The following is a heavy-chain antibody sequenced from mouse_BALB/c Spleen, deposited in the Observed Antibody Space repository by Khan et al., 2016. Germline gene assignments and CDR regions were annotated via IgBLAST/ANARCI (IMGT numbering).Heavy chain of an antibody. CDR1: GYTFTSYH. CDR3: TREGAFAY. V-gene: IGHV1S81*02. J-gene: IGHJ3*01. CDR2: NNPSSGDT. Sequence: QVQLQQPGAELVKPGASVKLSCKASGYTFTSYHLYWVKQRPGQGLEWIGGNNPSSGDTKFTEKFKRKATLTVDKSSSIVYMQLNSLTSEDSAVYCCTREGAFAYWGQGTLVTVSA.